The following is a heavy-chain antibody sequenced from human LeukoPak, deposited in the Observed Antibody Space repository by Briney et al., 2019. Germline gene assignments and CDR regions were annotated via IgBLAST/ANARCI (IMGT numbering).Heavy chain of an antibody. CDR3: ARRYCSGGSCNFDY. Sequence: GESLKISCKGSGYSFTNYWIGWVRQMPGKGLEWMGSIYPSDSNTRYSPSFRGQVTISADKSISTAYLQWSSLKASDTAIFYCARRYCSGGSCNFDYWGQGTTVTVSS. D-gene: IGHD2-15*01. J-gene: IGHJ4*02. CDR2: IYPSDSNT. V-gene: IGHV5-51*01. CDR1: GYSFTNYW.